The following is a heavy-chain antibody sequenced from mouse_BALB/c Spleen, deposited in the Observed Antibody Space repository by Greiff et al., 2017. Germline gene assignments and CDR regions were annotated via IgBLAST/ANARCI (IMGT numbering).Heavy chain of an antibody. CDR3: NALYYDYDGGL. J-gene: IGHJ2*01. D-gene: IGHD2-4*01. V-gene: IGHV14-4*02. CDR2: IDPENGDT. Sequence: VHVKQSGAELVRSGASVKLSCTASGFNIKDYYMHWVKQRPEQGLEWIGWIDPENGDTEYAPKFQGKATMTADTSSNTAYLQLSSLTSEDTAVYYCNALYYDYDGGLWGQGTTLTVSS. CDR1: GFNIKDYY.